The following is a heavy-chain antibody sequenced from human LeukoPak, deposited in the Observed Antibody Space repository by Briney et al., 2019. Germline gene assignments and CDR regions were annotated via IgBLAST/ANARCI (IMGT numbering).Heavy chain of an antibody. D-gene: IGHD6-13*01. CDR2: VYHSGST. Sequence: SETLSLTCTVSGYSISSGYFWGWIRQPPGKGLEWIGSVYHSGSTYYNPSLKSRVTISVDTSKNQFSLKLSSVTAADTAVYYCARGARAAAGTRGRYLDYWGQGTLVTVSS. CDR1: GYSISSGYF. J-gene: IGHJ4*02. CDR3: ARGARAAAGTRGRYLDY. V-gene: IGHV4-38-2*02.